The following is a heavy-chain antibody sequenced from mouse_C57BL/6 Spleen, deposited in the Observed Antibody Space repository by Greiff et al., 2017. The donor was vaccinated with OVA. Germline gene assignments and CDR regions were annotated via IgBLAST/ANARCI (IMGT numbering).Heavy chain of an antibody. CDR1: GFNINDYY. CDR2: IDPEDGGT. CDR3: TTFYYCGSSLAGFAY. D-gene: IGHD1-1*01. J-gene: IGHJ3*01. Sequence: VQLQQSGAELVRPGASVKLSCTASGFNINDYYMHWVKQRPEQGLEWIGRIDPEDGGTGYAPKFQGKATMTADPSSNTAYLQLSSLTSEDTAVYYCTTFYYCGSSLAGFAYWGQGTLVTVSA. V-gene: IGHV14-1*01.